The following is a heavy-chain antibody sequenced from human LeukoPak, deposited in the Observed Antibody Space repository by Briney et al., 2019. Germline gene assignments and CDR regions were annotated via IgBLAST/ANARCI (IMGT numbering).Heavy chain of an antibody. D-gene: IGHD1-1*01. CDR2: ISWNSAGI. CDR1: GFTFDDYA. CDR3: AKPVAGTYAFDI. V-gene: IGHV3-9*01. Sequence: GGSLRLSCAASGFTFDDYAMRWVRHAAGKGRGWVSGISWNSAGIGYADSVQGRFTISRDNPKTSLYLQMNSLRAEDTALYYCAKPVAGTYAFDIWGQGTMVTVSS. J-gene: IGHJ3*02.